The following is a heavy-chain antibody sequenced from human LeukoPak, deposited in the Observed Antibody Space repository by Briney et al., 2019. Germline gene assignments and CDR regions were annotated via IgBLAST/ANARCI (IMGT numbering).Heavy chain of an antibody. J-gene: IGHJ3*02. V-gene: IGHV1-69*05. CDR2: IIPIFGTA. Sequence: ASVKISCKASGGTFSSYAISWVRQALGQGLEWMGRIIPIFGTANYAQKFQGRVTITTDESTSTAYMELSSLRSEDTAVYYCARDLTGAFDIWGQGTMVTVSS. CDR3: ARDLTGAFDI. CDR1: GGTFSSYA. D-gene: IGHD3-10*01.